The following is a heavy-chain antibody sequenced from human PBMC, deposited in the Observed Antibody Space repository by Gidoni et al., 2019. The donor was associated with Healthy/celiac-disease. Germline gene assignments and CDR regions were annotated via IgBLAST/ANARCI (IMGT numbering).Heavy chain of an antibody. CDR2: INPNSGVT. V-gene: IGHV1-2*02. Sequence: VQPVQSGAEVKKPGASVKVSVKASGSPFTGYYMRWVRQAPGQGLAWMGWINPNSGVTNYAQKFQGRVTMTRDTSISTAYMELSRLRSDDTAVYYCARREGYCSGGSCYILEFALDYWGQGTLVTVSS. J-gene: IGHJ4*02. CDR3: ARREGYCSGGSCYILEFALDY. D-gene: IGHD2-15*01. CDR1: GSPFTGYY.